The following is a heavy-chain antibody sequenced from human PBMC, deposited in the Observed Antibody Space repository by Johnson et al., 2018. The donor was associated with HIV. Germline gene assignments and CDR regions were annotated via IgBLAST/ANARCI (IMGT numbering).Heavy chain of an antibody. CDR3: TTYSIIHAFDI. D-gene: IGHD6-13*01. J-gene: IGHJ3*02. CDR2: IKSKTDGGTT. V-gene: IGHV3-15*01. Sequence: VQLVESGGGLVKPGGSLRLSCAASGFTFSNAWMSWVRQDPGKGLEWVGRIKSKTDGGTTDYAAPVKGRFTISRDDSKNTLYLQMNSLKTEDTAVYYCTTYSIIHAFDIWGQGTMVTVSS. CDR1: GFTFSNAW.